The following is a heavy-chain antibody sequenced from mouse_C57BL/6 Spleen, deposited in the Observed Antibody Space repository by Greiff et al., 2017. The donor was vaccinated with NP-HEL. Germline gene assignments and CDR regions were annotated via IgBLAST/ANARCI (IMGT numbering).Heavy chain of an antibody. D-gene: IGHD4-1*01. CDR1: GYSITSGYY. J-gene: IGHJ3*01. Sequence: EVQLQQSGPGLVKPSQSLSLTCSVTGYSITSGYYWNWIRQFPGNKLELMGYISYDGSNNYNPSLKNRISITRDTSKNQFFLTLNSVTTEDTATYYCAREGNWDGFAYWGQGTLVTVSA. CDR2: ISYDGSN. CDR3: AREGNWDGFAY. V-gene: IGHV3-6*01.